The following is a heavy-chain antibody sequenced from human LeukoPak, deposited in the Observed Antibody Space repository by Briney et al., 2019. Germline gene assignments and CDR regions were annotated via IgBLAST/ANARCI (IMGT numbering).Heavy chain of an antibody. CDR2: ISPYNGNT. CDR3: ATYSAAGRTYYFDY. CDR1: GYSFTSNV. Sequence: ASVKVSCKASGYSFTSNVISWVGQSPGQGLGWMGWISPYNGNTNYAQKLQGRVTMTRDTSTSTAYMELRSLRSDDTAVYYCATYSAAGRTYYFDYWGQGALVTVSS. V-gene: IGHV1-18*01. J-gene: IGHJ4*02. D-gene: IGHD6-13*01.